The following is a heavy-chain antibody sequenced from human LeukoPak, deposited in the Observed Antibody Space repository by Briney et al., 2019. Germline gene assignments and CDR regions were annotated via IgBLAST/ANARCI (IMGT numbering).Heavy chain of an antibody. CDR1: GFIFSSYG. V-gene: IGHV3-23*01. Sequence: GGSLRLSCAASGFIFSSYGMSWVREAPGKGLKWVSGISGGGGSTDYADSVRGRFTISRDNSKNTLYLQMNSLRAEASAVYYCARKDGYGRTYYRYGLDVWGQGTTVSVS. D-gene: IGHD5-18*01. CDR3: ARKDGYGRTYYRYGLDV. J-gene: IGHJ6*02. CDR2: ISGGGGST.